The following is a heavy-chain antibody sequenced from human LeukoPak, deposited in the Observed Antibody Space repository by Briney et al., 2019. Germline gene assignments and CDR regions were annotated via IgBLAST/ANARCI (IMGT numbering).Heavy chain of an antibody. CDR3: AGYCSGGSCYVSGGY. CDR1: GFTFSSYW. J-gene: IGHJ4*02. CDR2: INSDGSST. Sequence: GGSLRLSCAASGFTFSSYWMHWVRQAPGKGLVWVSRINSDGSSTSYADSVKGRFTIPRDNAKNTLYLQMNSLRAEDTAVYYCAGYCSGGSCYVSGGYWGQGTLVTVSS. D-gene: IGHD2-15*01. V-gene: IGHV3-74*01.